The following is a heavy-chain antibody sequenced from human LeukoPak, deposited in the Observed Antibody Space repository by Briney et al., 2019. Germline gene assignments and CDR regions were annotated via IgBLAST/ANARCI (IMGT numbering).Heavy chain of an antibody. CDR2: ISSSSSYI. D-gene: IGHD3-3*01. V-gene: IGHV3-21*01. J-gene: IGHJ4*02. CDR3: ASAGDFWSGYAVDY. CDR1: GFTFSSYS. Sequence: GGSLRLSCAASGFTFSSYSMNSVRQAPGKGLEWVSSISSSSSYIYYAASAKGRFTISRDNAKNSLYLQMNSLRAEDTAVYYCASAGDFWSGYAVDYWGQGTLVTVSS.